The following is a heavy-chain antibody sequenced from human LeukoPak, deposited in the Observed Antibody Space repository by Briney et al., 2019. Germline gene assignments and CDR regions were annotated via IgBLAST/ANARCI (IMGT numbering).Heavy chain of an antibody. Sequence: GGSLRLSCAASGFFFGDYTMHWVRQAPGKGLEWISVISGDGSSSFHADSVKGRFTISRDNSKNSLYLQMNSLRAEDSGLYYCAKNRRNGYNYGQFDSWGQGTLVAVSS. J-gene: IGHJ4*02. V-gene: IGHV3-43*01. D-gene: IGHD5-18*01. CDR3: AKNRRNGYNYGQFDS. CDR2: ISGDGSSS. CDR1: GFFFGDYT.